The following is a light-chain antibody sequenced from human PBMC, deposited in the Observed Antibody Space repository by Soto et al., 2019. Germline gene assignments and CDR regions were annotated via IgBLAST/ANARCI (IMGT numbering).Light chain of an antibody. V-gene: IGKV3-11*01. CDR2: DAS. J-gene: IGKJ5*01. CDR3: QQRYNWPPIT. CDR1: QSVSSY. Sequence: EIVLTQSPATLSLSPGGRATLSCRASQSVSSYLACYQQKPGQAPRLLIYDASNRATGIPARFSGSGSGTDFTLTITSLAPEDSAVYYCQQRYNWPPITFGQGTRLEIK.